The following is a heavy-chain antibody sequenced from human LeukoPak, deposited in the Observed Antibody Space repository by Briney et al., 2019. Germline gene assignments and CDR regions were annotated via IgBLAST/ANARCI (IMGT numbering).Heavy chain of an antibody. CDR2: IYPIESKT. Sequence: GESLKISCKGSGYTYNSYWIGWVRQMPGKGLEWIGIIYPIESKTKYSQSFEGQVTISAGKSINTAYLQWTSLKASDTAMYFCATRDGYNLLSWGQGTLVTVSS. J-gene: IGHJ4*02. V-gene: IGHV5-51*01. CDR3: ATRDGYNLLS. D-gene: IGHD5-24*01. CDR1: GYTYNSYW.